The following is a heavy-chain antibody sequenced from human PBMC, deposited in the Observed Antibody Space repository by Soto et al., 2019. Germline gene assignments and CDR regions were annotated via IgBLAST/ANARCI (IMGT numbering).Heavy chain of an antibody. J-gene: IGHJ6*03. CDR3: ASDSGDYVVDYYYYYLDV. V-gene: IGHV1-3*01. Sequence: QVQLVQSGAEVKKPGASVKVSCKASGYTFTSYAMHWVRQAPGQRLEWMGWINAGNGNTKYSQKFQGRVTITRDTAASTAYVELSSLRSEDTAVYYCASDSGDYVVDYYYYYLDVWGKGTTVTVSS. CDR1: GYTFTSYA. CDR2: INAGNGNT. D-gene: IGHD4-17*01.